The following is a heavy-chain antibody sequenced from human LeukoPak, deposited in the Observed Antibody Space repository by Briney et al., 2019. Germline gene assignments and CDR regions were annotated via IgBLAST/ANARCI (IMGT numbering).Heavy chain of an antibody. J-gene: IGHJ4*02. V-gene: IGHV4-38-2*01. D-gene: IGHD2-2*01. Sequence: PSETLSLTCAVSGYSTSSGYYWGWIRQPPGKGLEWIGSIYRSGSTYYNPPLKSRVTISVDTSKNQFSLKLSSVTAADTAVYYCVRPGYCSSTSCPPDHWGQGTLVTVSS. CDR3: VRPGYCSSTSCPPDH. CDR1: GYSTSSGYY. CDR2: IYRSGST.